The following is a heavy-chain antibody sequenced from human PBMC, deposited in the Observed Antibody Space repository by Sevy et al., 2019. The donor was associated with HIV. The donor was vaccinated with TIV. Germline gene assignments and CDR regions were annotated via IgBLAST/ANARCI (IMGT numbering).Heavy chain of an antibody. V-gene: IGHV3-21*01. Sequence: GGSLRLSCAASGFTFRSYTMNWVRQAPGKGLEWVSTISSSGTYIYYADSVKGRFTISRDKAENSLYLQMNTLRAEDTAVYFCARDWYGDYNNYWGQGTLVTVSS. CDR3: ARDWYGDYNNY. CDR2: ISSSGTYI. D-gene: IGHD4-17*01. CDR1: GFTFRSYT. J-gene: IGHJ4*02.